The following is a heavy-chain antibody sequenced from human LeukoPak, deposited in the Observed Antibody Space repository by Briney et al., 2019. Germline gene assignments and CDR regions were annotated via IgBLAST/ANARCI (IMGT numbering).Heavy chain of an antibody. CDR1: RFTFSIYA. J-gene: IGHJ5*01. CDR3: SKDRPNYYESNGHYYRRDGDS. D-gene: IGHD3-22*01. Sequence: GGSLRLSCASSRFTFSIYAMSWVREAPGKGLEGVSSTSSGGDYTYYAGSVKGRFTFSRDNSKNSLYLQMNSHRDEARATYHCSKDRPNYYESNGHYYRRDGDSWGQGTLVTVSS. V-gene: IGHV3-23*01. CDR2: TSSGGDYT.